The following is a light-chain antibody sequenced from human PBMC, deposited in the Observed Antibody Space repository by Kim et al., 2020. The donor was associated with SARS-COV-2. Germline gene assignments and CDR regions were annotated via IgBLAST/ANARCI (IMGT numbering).Light chain of an antibody. J-gene: IGKJ4*01. CDR1: QDISGN. CDR2: GVF. Sequence: ASVGDRVTITCRTSQDISGNLAWYQQKPGKAPKLLIYGVFTLESGVPSRFSGSGSGTDFTLTISSLQPEDFATYYCQQLSNYPLTFGGGTKVDIK. CDR3: QQLSNYPLT. V-gene: IGKV1-9*01.